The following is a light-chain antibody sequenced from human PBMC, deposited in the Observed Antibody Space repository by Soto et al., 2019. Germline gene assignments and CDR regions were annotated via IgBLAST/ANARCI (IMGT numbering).Light chain of an antibody. CDR3: QKYNSAPWT. CDR2: VAS. Sequence: DIQMTQSPSSLSASVGDRVTITRRASQGISNYLAWYQQQPGKVPKLLIYVASTLQSGVPSRFSGSGSGTDFTLTISSLQPEDVATYYCQKYNSAPWTFGRGTKVEIK. CDR1: QGISNY. V-gene: IGKV1-27*01. J-gene: IGKJ1*01.